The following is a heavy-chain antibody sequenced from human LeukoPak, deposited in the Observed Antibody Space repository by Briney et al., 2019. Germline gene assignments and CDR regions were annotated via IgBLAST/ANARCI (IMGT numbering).Heavy chain of an antibody. J-gene: IGHJ3*02. CDR1: GFTFSSYE. CDR3: AKEGSYDAFDI. CDR2: ISSSGSTI. D-gene: IGHD1-26*01. Sequence: GGSLRLSCAASGFTFSSYEMNWVHQAPGKGLEWVSYISSSGSTINYADSVMGRFTVSRDNAENSLYLQMSSLRADDTAVYYCAKEGSYDAFDIWGQGTMVTVSS. V-gene: IGHV3-48*03.